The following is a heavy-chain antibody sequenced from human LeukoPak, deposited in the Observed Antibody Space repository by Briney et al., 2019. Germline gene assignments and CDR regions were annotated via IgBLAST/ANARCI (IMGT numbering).Heavy chain of an antibody. CDR2: ISSNGGST. Sequence: GGSLRLSCAASGFTFSSYAMHWVRQAPGKGLEYVSAISSNGGSTYYANSVKGRFTISRDNSKNTLYLQMGSLRAEDMAVYYCARSTSPAFFSSSDYWGQGTLVTVSS. V-gene: IGHV3-64*01. J-gene: IGHJ4*02. D-gene: IGHD2-2*01. CDR1: GFTFSSYA. CDR3: ARSTSPAFFSSSDY.